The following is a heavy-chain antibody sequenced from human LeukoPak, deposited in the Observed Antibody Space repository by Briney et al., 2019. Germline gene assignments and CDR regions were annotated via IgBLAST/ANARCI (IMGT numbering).Heavy chain of an antibody. Sequence: GGSLRLSCAASGFTFSFYGMHWVCQAPGKGLEWVAIIWYDGSNKYYADSVKGRLTISRDNSKNTLYLQMNRLRAEDTAVYYCARNVGGALDDWGQGTLVTVSS. CDR1: GFTFSFYG. J-gene: IGHJ4*02. CDR3: ARNVGGALDD. V-gene: IGHV3-33*01. D-gene: IGHD3-10*02. CDR2: IWYDGSNK.